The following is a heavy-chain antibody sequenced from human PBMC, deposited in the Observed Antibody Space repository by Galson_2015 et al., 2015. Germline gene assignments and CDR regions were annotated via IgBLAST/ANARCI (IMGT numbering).Heavy chain of an antibody. Sequence: SLRLSCAASGFTFSNYGMHWVRQAPGKGLEWVAVISYDGSDKYYADSVKGRFTISRDGSKNTLYLQMNSLRVEDSAVYYCAKDLTGGFPIDYWGQGTLVTVSS. CDR2: ISYDGSDK. D-gene: IGHD4-23*01. J-gene: IGHJ4*02. V-gene: IGHV3-30*18. CDR3: AKDLTGGFPIDY. CDR1: GFTFSNYG.